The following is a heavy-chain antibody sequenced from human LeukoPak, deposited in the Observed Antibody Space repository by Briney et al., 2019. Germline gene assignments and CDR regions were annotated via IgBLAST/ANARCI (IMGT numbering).Heavy chain of an antibody. CDR1: GFTFSSYA. D-gene: IGHD5-12*01. CDR2: ISYDGSNK. CDR3: AKVARVGYGGYRIDY. J-gene: IGHJ4*02. V-gene: IGHV3-30-3*01. Sequence: GRSLRLSCAASGFTFSSYAMHWVRQAPGKGLEWVAVISYDGSNKYYADSVRGRFTISRDNPKNTLYLQMNRLRTEDTAMYYCAKVARVGYGGYRIDYWGQGTLVTVSS.